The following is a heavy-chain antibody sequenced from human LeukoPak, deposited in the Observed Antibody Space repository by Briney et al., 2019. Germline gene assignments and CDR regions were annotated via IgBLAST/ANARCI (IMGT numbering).Heavy chain of an antibody. CDR3: AKDVGIAVAANWFDP. CDR2: ISGSGGST. CDR1: GFTFSNYG. D-gene: IGHD6-19*01. V-gene: IGHV3-23*01. J-gene: IGHJ5*02. Sequence: GGSLRLSCAASGFTFSNYGMSWVRQAPGKGLEWVSAISGSGGSTYYADSVKGRFTISRDNSKNTLYLQMNSLRAEDTAVYYCAKDVGIAVAANWFDPWGQGTLVTVSS.